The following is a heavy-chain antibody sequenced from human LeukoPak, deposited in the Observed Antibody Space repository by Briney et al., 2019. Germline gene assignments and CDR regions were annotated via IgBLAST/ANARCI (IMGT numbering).Heavy chain of an antibody. CDR3: ARDLSPSTYGSYNWLDP. Sequence: GGSLRLSCAASGFTFSSHWMHWVRQAPGKGLVWVSRINTDGTSTTYADSVKGRFTISRDNAKNTLYLQMDSLRAEDTAVYYCARDLSPSTYGSYNWLDPWGQGTLVTVSS. CDR2: INTDGTST. V-gene: IGHV3-74*01. CDR1: GFTFSSHW. D-gene: IGHD3-10*01. J-gene: IGHJ5*02.